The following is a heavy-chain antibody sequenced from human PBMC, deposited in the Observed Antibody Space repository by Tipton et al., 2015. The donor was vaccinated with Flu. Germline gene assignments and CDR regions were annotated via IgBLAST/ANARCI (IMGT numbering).Heavy chain of an antibody. Sequence: QLVQSGAEVKKPGASVKVSCKASGYTFTSYDINWVRQATGQGLEWMGWMNPNSGNTGYAQKFQGRVTMTRNTSISTAYMELSSLNSEDTAVYCCARASDIEVGGAGGVSQSGMDAWGQGMVVAVSS. CDR2: MNPNSGNT. CDR3: ARASDIEVGGAGGVSQSGMDA. J-gene: IGHJ5*02. CDR1: GYTFTSYD. D-gene: IGHD2-15*01. V-gene: IGHV1-8*01.